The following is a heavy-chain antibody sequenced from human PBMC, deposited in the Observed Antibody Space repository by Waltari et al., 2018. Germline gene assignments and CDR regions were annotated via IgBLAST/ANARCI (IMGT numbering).Heavy chain of an antibody. D-gene: IGHD2-21*02. CDR2: INAYNGNT. J-gene: IGHJ4*02. CDR1: GYTFSRYG. CDR3: ARDDRSCGGDCYFLDH. Sequence: QIQLVQSGAEVKKPGASVKVSCKASGYTFSRYGITWVRQAPGQGLVWMGSINAYNGNTNYAQKVQGRVTMTTDTSTSTAQMELRSLTSDDTAVYYCARDDRSCGGDCYFLDHWGQGTLVTVSS. V-gene: IGHV1-18*01.